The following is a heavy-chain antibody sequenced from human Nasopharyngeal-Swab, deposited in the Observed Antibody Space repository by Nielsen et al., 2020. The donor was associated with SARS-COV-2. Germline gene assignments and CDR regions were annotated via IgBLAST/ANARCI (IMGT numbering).Heavy chain of an antibody. CDR2: ISGSGDNT. D-gene: IGHD2-15*01. V-gene: IGHV3-23*01. CDR3: AKDSGAGFCDCGSCFPTNH. J-gene: IGHJ5*02. Sequence: GESLKISCPPSGFTFSDYAMNWVRQAPGKGLEWVSGISGSGDNTYYADSITGRVTISRDSSKNTLYLQMNSLRAEDSAVYYCAKDSGAGFCDCGSCFPTNHWGQGTLVTVSS. CDR1: GFTFSDYA.